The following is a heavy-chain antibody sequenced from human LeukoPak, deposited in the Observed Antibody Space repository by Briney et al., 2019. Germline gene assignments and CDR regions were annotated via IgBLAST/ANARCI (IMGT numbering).Heavy chain of an antibody. CDR2: ISGSGGST. CDR3: AKPLSGYSYGNYFDY. CDR1: GFTFSSYA. V-gene: IGHV3-23*01. Sequence: GGSLRPSCAASGFTFSSYAMSWVRQAPGKGLKWVSAISGSGGSTYYADSVKGRFTISRDNSKNTLYLQMNSLRAEDTAVYYCAKPLSGYSYGNYFDYWGQGTLVTVSS. D-gene: IGHD5-18*01. J-gene: IGHJ4*02.